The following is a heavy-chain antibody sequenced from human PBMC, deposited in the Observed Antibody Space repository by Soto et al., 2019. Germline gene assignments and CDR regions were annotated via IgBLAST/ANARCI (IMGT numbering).Heavy chain of an antibody. J-gene: IGHJ5*02. CDR1: GYTLTELS. V-gene: IGHV1-24*01. CDR2: FDPEDGET. D-gene: IGHD2-2*01. CDR3: ATALPADNWFDP. Sequence: ASVKVSCKVSGYTLTELSMHWVRQAPGKGLEWMGGFDPEDGETIYAQKFQGRVTMTEDTSTDTAYMELGSLRSEDTAVYYCATALPADNWFDPWGQGTLVTVSS.